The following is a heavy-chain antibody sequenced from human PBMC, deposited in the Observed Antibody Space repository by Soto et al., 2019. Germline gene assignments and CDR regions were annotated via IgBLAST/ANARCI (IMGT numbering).Heavy chain of an antibody. CDR2: INPNSGGT. D-gene: IGHD3-22*01. Sequence: ASVKVSCKASGYTFTGYYMHWVRQAPGQGPEWMGWINPNSGGTNCAQKFQGWVTMTRDTSISTAYMELSRLRSDDTAVYYCAREKWFRYYGMDVWGQGTTVTVSS. CDR3: AREKWFRYYGMDV. CDR1: GYTFTGYY. V-gene: IGHV1-2*04. J-gene: IGHJ6*02.